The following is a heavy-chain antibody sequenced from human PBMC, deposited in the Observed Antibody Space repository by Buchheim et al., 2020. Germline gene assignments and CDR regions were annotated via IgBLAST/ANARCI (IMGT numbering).Heavy chain of an antibody. CDR2: INPNSGGT. D-gene: IGHD3-22*01. V-gene: IGHV1-2*04. J-gene: IGHJ5*02. Sequence: QVQLVQSGTEVKKPGASVKVSCKASGYTFTGYYMHWVRQAPGQGLEWMGWINPNSGGTNYAQKFQGWVTMTRDTSISTAYMELSRLRSDDTAVYYCARSYYYDSSGYSRDWFDPWGQGTL. CDR1: GYTFTGYY. CDR3: ARSYYYDSSGYSRDWFDP.